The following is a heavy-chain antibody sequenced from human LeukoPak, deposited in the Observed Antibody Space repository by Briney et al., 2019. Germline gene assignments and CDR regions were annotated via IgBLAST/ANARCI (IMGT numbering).Heavy chain of an antibody. D-gene: IGHD3-9*01. V-gene: IGHV1-18*01. CDR3: ARDNRLRYFDWLSYDY. CDR2: ISAYNGNT. Sequence: ASVKVSCKASGYTFTTYGITWVRQAPGQGLEWMGWISAYNGNTNYAQKLQGRVTMTTDTSTSTAYMELRSLRSDDTAVYYCARDNRLRYFDWLSYDYWGQGTLVTVSS. J-gene: IGHJ4*02. CDR1: GYTFTTYG.